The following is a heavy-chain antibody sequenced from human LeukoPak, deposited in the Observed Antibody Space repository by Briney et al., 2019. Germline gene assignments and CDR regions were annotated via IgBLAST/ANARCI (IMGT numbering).Heavy chain of an antibody. J-gene: IGHJ3*02. CDR2: IYYSGST. D-gene: IGHD3-9*01. CDR1: GGSISSSSYY. Sequence: SETLSLTCTVSGGSISSSSYYWGWIRQPPGKGLEWIGSIYYSGSTYYNPSLKSRVTISVDTSKNQFSLKLSSVTAADMAVYYCARPSYYDILTGYRRVAYAFDIWGQGTIVTVSS. CDR3: ARPSYYDILTGYRRVAYAFDI. V-gene: IGHV4-39*01.